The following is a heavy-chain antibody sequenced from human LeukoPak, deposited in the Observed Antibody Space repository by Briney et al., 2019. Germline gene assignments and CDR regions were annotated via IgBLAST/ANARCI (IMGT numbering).Heavy chain of an antibody. V-gene: IGHV1-69*05. Sequence: SVKVSCNASRGTFSSYAISWVRQAPGQGLEWMGRIIPIFGTANYAQKFQGRVTITTDESTSTAYMELSSLRSEDTAVYYCARETAGSFDYWGQGTLVTVSS. CDR2: IIPIFGTA. J-gene: IGHJ4*02. CDR1: RGTFSSYA. CDR3: ARETAGSFDY.